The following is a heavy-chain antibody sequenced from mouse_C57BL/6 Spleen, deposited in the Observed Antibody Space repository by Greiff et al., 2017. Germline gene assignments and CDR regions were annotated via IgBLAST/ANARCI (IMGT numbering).Heavy chain of an antibody. Sequence: EVQLVESGGGLVQPGGSMKLSCAASGFTFSDAWMDWVRQSPEKGLEWVAEIRNKANNHATYYAESVKGRFTISRDDSKSSVYLQMNSLRAEDTGIYYCTRGNWDVGFAYWGQGTLVTVSA. CDR3: TRGNWDVGFAY. J-gene: IGHJ3*01. D-gene: IGHD4-1*01. CDR1: GFTFSDAW. CDR2: IRNKANNHAT. V-gene: IGHV6-6*01.